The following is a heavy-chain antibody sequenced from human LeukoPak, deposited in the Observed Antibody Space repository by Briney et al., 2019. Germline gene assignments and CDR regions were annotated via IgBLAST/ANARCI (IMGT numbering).Heavy chain of an antibody. CDR1: GGSISSYY. CDR3: ARTGYSSSWYYFDY. Sequence: KTSETLSLTCTVSGGSISSYYWSWIRQPPGKGLGWIGYIYYSGSTNYNPSLKSRVTISVDTPKKQFSLKLNSVTAADTAVYYCARTGYSSSWYYFDYWGQGTLVTVSS. V-gene: IGHV4-59*01. D-gene: IGHD6-13*01. CDR2: IYYSGST. J-gene: IGHJ4*02.